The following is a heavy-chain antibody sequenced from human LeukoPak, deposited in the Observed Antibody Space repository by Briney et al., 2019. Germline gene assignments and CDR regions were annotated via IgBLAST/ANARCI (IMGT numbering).Heavy chain of an antibody. V-gene: IGHV4-59*01. D-gene: IGHD3-22*01. CDR2: IYYSGST. Sequence: SEALSLTCTVSGGSISSYYWSWIRQPPGKGLEWIGYIYYSGSTNYNPSLKSRVTISVDTSKNQFSLKLSSVTAADTAMYYCARSFYSSGYWSWFDPWGQGTLVTVSS. CDR3: ARSFYSSGYWSWFDP. CDR1: GGSISSYY. J-gene: IGHJ5*02.